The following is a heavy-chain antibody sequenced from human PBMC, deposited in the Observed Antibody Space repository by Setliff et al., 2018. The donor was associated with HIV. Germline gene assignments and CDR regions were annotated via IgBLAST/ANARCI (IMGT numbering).Heavy chain of an antibody. V-gene: IGHV4-39*01. CDR2: IYYSGST. CDR3: ARHSGLGGYYSPFDY. Sequence: PSETLSLTCTVSGVSINSVLYSWTWIRQPPGKGLEWIGTIYYSGSTYYNPSLKSRVTISVDTSKNQFSLKLSSVTAADTTVYYCARHSGLGGYYSPFDYWGPGTLVTVSS. D-gene: IGHD3-22*01. CDR1: GVSINSVLYS. J-gene: IGHJ4*02.